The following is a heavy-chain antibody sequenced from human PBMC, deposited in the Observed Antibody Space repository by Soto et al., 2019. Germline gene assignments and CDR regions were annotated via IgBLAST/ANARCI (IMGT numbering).Heavy chain of an antibody. CDR3: ARERRITIFTTRDYYFDY. Sequence: QVQLQQWGAGLLKPSETLSLTCAVYGGSFSGYYWSWIRQPPGKGLEWIGEINHRGSTNYNPSLKSRVTISVDTSKNQFSLKLSSVTAADTAVYYCARERRITIFTTRDYYFDYWGQGTLVTVSS. J-gene: IGHJ4*02. CDR2: INHRGST. D-gene: IGHD3-3*01. CDR1: GGSFSGYY. V-gene: IGHV4-34*01.